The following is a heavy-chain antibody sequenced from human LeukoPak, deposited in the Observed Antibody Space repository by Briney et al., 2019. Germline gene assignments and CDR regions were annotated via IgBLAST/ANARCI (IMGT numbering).Heavy chain of an antibody. CDR1: GFTFSSYA. CDR3: AKDRVPASGSHYRGAFDY. D-gene: IGHD3-10*01. V-gene: IGHV3-23*01. CDR2: INYSGGTT. Sequence: SGGSLRLSCAASGFTFSSYAMGWVRQAPGKGLEWVSSINYSGGTTYYADSVKGRFTISRDNSKNTLYLQMHSLRAEDTAVYFCAKDRVPASGSHYRGAFDYWGQGTLVPVSS. J-gene: IGHJ4*02.